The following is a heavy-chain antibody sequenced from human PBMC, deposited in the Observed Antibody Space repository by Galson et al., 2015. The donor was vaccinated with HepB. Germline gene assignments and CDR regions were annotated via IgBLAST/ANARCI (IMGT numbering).Heavy chain of an antibody. CDR3: ARDKRILTGYYRWGPFDY. D-gene: IGHD3-9*01. Sequence: LRLSCAASGFTFSSYVMHWVRQAPGKGLEWVAVISYDGSNKYYADSVKGRFTISRDNSKNTLYLQMNSLRAEDTAVYYCARDKRILTGYYRWGPFDYWGQGTLVTVSS. CDR2: ISYDGSNK. CDR1: GFTFSSYV. V-gene: IGHV3-30-3*01. J-gene: IGHJ4*02.